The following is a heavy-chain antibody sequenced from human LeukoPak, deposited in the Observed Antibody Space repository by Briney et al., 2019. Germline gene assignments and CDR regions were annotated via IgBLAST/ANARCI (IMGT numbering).Heavy chain of an antibody. CDR1: GGSISRYY. V-gene: IGHV4-59*01. CDR2: IYYSGST. Sequence: PSETLSLTCTVSGGSISRYYWNWIRQPPGKGLEWIGYIYYSGSTNYNPSLKSRVTTSVDTSKNQFSLKLSSVTAADTAVYYCATDPDCSSTSCYTDYWGQGTLVTVSS. CDR3: ATDPDCSSTSCYTDY. J-gene: IGHJ4*02. D-gene: IGHD2-2*02.